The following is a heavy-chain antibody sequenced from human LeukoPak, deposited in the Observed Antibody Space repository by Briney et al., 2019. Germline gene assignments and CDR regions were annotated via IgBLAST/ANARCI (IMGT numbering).Heavy chain of an antibody. V-gene: IGHV4-4*02. CDR2: VHHSGTT. D-gene: IGHD6-13*01. J-gene: IGHJ5*02. CDR1: GGSIDTINW. CDR3: ARDLVYSRLIRGWFDP. Sequence: SETLSLTCSVSGGSIDTINWWSWVRQPPGKGLEWIGEVHHSGTTSYNPSLRSRVTISVDTSRNQFSLRLRSVTAADTAVYYCARDLVYSRLIRGWFDPWGQGTLVTVS.